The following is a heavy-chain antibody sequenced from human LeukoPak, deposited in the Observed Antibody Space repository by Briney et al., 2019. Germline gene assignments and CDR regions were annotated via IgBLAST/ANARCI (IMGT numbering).Heavy chain of an antibody. Sequence: GGSLRLSCAASGFTFSSYSMNWVRQAPGKGLEWVSYISKSSDRIYHADSVKGRFTISRDNAKNSLYLQMNSLRAEDTALYYCAGYYYDSSRGFDLWGQGTLVTVSA. CDR3: AGYYYDSSRGFDL. J-gene: IGHJ5*02. V-gene: IGHV3-48*04. CDR1: GFTFSSYS. D-gene: IGHD3-22*01. CDR2: ISKSSDRI.